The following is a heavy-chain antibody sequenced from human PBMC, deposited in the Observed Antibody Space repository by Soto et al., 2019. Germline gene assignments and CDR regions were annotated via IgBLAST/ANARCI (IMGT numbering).Heavy chain of an antibody. D-gene: IGHD5-18*01. CDR3: ASGETWIQLWAGHDY. J-gene: IGHJ4*02. CDR1: GFTFSSYS. V-gene: IGHV3-48*01. CDR2: ISSSSSTI. Sequence: GGSLRLSCAASGFTFSSYSMNWVRQAPGKGLEWVSYISSSSSTIYYADSVKGRFTISRDNAKNSLYLQMNSLRAEDTAVYYCASGETWIQLWAGHDYWGQGTLVTVSS.